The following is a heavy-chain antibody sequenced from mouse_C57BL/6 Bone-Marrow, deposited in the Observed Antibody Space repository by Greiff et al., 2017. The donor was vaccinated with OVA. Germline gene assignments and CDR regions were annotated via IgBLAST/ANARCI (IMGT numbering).Heavy chain of an antibody. J-gene: IGHJ4*01. V-gene: IGHV1-76*01. Sequence: VQLQQSGAELVRPGASVKLSCKASGYTFTDYYINWVKQRPGQGLEWIARIYPGSGNTYYNEKFKGKATLTAEKSSSTAYMQLSSLTSEDSAVYFCARSRYYYGSSLYYYAMDYWGQGTSVTVSS. D-gene: IGHD1-1*01. CDR3: ARSRYYYGSSLYYYAMDY. CDR1: GYTFTDYY. CDR2: IYPGSGNT.